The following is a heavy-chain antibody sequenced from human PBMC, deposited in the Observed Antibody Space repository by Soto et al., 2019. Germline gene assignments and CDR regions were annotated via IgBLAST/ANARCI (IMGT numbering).Heavy chain of an antibody. Sequence: SETLSLTCTVSGGSISSGGYYWSWIRQHPGKGLEWIGYIYYSGSTYYNPSLKSRVTISVDTSKNQFSLKLSSVTAADTAVYYCARADLGILTGYSTFDYWGQGTLVTVSS. CDR3: ARADLGILTGYSTFDY. J-gene: IGHJ4*02. CDR2: IYYSGST. D-gene: IGHD3-9*01. CDR1: GGSISSGGYY. V-gene: IGHV4-31*03.